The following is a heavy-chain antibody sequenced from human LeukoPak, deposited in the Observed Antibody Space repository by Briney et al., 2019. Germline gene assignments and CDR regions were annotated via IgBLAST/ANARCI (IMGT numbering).Heavy chain of an antibody. CDR1: GFTFSSYG. CDR2: IRYDGSNK. V-gene: IGHV3-30*02. J-gene: IGHJ4*02. CDR3: AKETYGAYGAFDY. D-gene: IGHD4-17*01. Sequence: PGGSLRLSCAASGFTFSSYGMHWVRQAPGKGLEWVAFIRYDGSNKYYADSVKGRFTISRDNSKNTLYLQMNSLRAEDTAVYYCAKETYGAYGAFDYWGQGTLVTVSS.